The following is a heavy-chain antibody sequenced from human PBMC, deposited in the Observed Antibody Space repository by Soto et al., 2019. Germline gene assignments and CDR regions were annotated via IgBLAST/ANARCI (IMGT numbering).Heavy chain of an antibody. CDR3: ARSASGSNYYGSGNWFDP. CDR1: GGTFSSYA. V-gene: IGHV1-69*05. J-gene: IGHJ5*02. D-gene: IGHD3-10*01. CDR2: IIPIFGTA. Sequence: ASVKVSCKASGGTFSSYAISWARQAPGQGLEWMGGIIPIFGTANYAQKFQGRVTMTRDTSTSTVYMELSSLRSEDTAVYYCARSASGSNYYGSGNWFDPWGQGTLVTVSS.